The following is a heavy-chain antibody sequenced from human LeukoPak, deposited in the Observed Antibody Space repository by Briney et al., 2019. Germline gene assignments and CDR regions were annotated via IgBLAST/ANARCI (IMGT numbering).Heavy chain of an antibody. CDR2: ISAYNGNT. CDR1: GYTFTSYY. V-gene: IGHV1-18*04. D-gene: IGHD1-26*01. Sequence: ASVKVSCKASGYTFTSYYMHWVRQAPGQGLEWMGWISAYNGNTNYAQKLQGRVTMTTDTSTSTAYMELRSLRSDDTAVYYCARWRVGATYYYYYYYYMDVWGKGTTVTISS. CDR3: ARWRVGATYYYYYYYYMDV. J-gene: IGHJ6*03.